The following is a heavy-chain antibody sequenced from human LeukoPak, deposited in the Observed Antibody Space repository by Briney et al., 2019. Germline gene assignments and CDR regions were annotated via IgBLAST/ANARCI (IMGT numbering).Heavy chain of an antibody. J-gene: IGHJ3*02. D-gene: IGHD1-26*01. CDR1: GGSIRNYY. CDR3: ARGAVGATPHVAFDS. V-gene: IGHV4-4*07. Sequence: SETLSLTCSVSGGSIRNYYWNWLRQAAGKELELIRRIHSSGTANHSPSLKSRITISIDTSKSQFSLRLSSVTAADTAVYYCARGAVGATPHVAFDSWGQGTMVTVSS. CDR2: IHSSGTA.